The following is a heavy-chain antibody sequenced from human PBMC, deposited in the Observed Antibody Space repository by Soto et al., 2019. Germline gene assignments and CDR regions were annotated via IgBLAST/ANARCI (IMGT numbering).Heavy chain of an antibody. V-gene: IGHV1-8*02. J-gene: IGHJ3*01. CDR3: ARYRTKVPVAFDV. D-gene: IGHD3-16*02. CDR1: GYTFTSYG. Sequence: AASVKVSCKASGYTFTSYGIIWVRQTIGQGLEFMGWMNPSGRNTGYTQKFQGRATFTWNTPTNTAYMDLSGLRSEDTAVYYCARYRTKVPVAFDVWGQGTMVTVSS. CDR2: MNPSGRNT.